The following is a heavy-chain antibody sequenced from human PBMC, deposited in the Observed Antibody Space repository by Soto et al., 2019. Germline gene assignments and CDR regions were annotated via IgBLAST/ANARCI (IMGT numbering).Heavy chain of an antibody. V-gene: IGHV1-69*04. J-gene: IGHJ4*02. CDR1: GGTFSSYT. CDR3: ARDHRGRNFDY. CDR2: IIPILGIA. Sequence: SVKVSCKASGGTFSSYTISWVRQAPGQGLEWMGRIIPILGIANYAQKFQGRVTITADKSTSTAYMELSSLRSEDTAVYYCARDHRGRNFDYWGQGTLVTVSS.